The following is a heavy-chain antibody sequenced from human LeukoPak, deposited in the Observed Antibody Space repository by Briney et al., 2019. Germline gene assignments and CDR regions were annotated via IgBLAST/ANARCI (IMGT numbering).Heavy chain of an antibody. V-gene: IGHV4-59*01. CDR2: IYYSGST. Sequence: SETLSLTCTVSGGSISSYYWSWIRQPPGKGLEWIGYIYYSGSTNYNPSLKSRVTTSVDTTKNQFSLKLSSVTAADTAVYYCARGASSRDWFDPWGQGTLVTVSS. CDR1: GGSISSYY. J-gene: IGHJ5*02. CDR3: ARGASSRDWFDP.